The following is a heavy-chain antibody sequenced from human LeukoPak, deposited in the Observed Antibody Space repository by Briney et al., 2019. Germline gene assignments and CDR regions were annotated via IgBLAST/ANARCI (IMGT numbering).Heavy chain of an antibody. J-gene: IGHJ4*02. CDR2: IFVGSGNT. D-gene: IGHD3-22*01. CDR3: AADLNYYDSSGYRRSFDH. CDR1: GFTFTSSA. Sequence: VASVKVSCKASGFTFTSSAMQWVRQARGQRLEWIGWIFVGSGNTNYAQKFQERVPITRDMSTSTAYMELSSLRSEETAVYYCAADLNYYDSSGYRRSFDHWGQGTLVTVSS. V-gene: IGHV1-58*02.